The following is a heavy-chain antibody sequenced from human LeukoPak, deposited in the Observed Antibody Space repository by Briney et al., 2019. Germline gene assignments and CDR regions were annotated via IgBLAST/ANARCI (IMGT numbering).Heavy chain of an antibody. V-gene: IGHV4-61*10. CDR3: ARGLDGELWLPSYFDY. Sequence: SETLSLTCTVSGGSISSGSYYWSWIRQPAGKGLEWIGYIYYSGSTNYNPSLKSRVTISVDTSKNQFSLKLSSVTAADTAVYYCARGLDGELWLPSYFDYWGQGTLVTVSS. J-gene: IGHJ4*02. D-gene: IGHD5-18*01. CDR1: GGSISSGSYY. CDR2: IYYSGST.